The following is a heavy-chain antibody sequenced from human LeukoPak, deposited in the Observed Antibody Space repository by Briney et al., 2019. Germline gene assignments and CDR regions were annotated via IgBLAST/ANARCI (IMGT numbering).Heavy chain of an antibody. J-gene: IGHJ2*01. D-gene: IGHD4-17*01. V-gene: IGHV3-21*01. CDR2: IISSSSYI. CDR3: ARDTQTYGDYAPPASYFDL. CDR1: GFTFSSYS. Sequence: PGGSLRLSCAASGFTFSSYSMSWVRQAPGKGLEWVSSIISSSSYIYYADSVKGRFTISRDNAKNSLYLQMNSLRAEDTAVYYCARDTQTYGDYAPPASYFDLWGRGTLVTVSS.